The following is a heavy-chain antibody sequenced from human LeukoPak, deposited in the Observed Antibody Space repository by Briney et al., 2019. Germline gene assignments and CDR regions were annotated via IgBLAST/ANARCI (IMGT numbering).Heavy chain of an antibody. D-gene: IGHD3-22*01. Sequence: SETLSLTCTVSGGSISSYYWSWIRQPAGKGLEWIGRIHTSGSTKYNPSLKSRVTISVDKSKNQFSLKLTSVTAADTAVYYCARDLEYYYDSSGYYWGYSFGIWGQGTMVTVSS. V-gene: IGHV4-4*07. CDR3: ARDLEYYYDSSGYYWGYSFGI. CDR2: IHTSGST. CDR1: GGSISSYY. J-gene: IGHJ3*02.